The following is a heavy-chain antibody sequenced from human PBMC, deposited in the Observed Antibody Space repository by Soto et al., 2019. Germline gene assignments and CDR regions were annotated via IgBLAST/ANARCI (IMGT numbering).Heavy chain of an antibody. J-gene: IGHJ3*02. CDR1: GFTFSSYA. Sequence: GGSLRLSCAASGFTFSSYAMSWVRQAPGKGLEWVSAISGSGGSTYYADSVKGRFTISRDNSKNTLYLQMNSLRAEDTAVYYCAKVVSRQWLEEDAFDIWGQGTMVTVSS. V-gene: IGHV3-23*01. D-gene: IGHD6-19*01. CDR2: ISGSGGST. CDR3: AKVVSRQWLEEDAFDI.